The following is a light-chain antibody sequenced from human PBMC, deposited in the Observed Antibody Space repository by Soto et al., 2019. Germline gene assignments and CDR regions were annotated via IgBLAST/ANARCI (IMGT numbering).Light chain of an antibody. CDR2: EVS. Sequence: QSALTQPASVSGSPGQSITISCTGTSSDVGYSNYVSWYQHHPDRAPKLMIYEVSNRPSGVSNRFSGSKSGNTASLTISGLQAEDESYYFCTSYASVDTVVFGGGTKLTVL. V-gene: IGLV2-14*01. CDR3: TSYASVDTVV. CDR1: SSDVGYSNY. J-gene: IGLJ2*01.